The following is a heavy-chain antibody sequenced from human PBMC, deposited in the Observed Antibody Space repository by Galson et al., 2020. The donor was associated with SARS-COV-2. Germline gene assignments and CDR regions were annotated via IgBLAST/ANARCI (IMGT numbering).Heavy chain of an antibody. CDR2: ISGSGGST. J-gene: IGHJ4*02. CDR1: GFTFSSYA. D-gene: IGHD3-22*01. V-gene: IGHV3-23*01. CDR3: AKRNYYDSSGYYDFDY. Sequence: GESLKISCAASGFTFSSYAMSWVRQAPGKGLEWVSAISGSGGSTYYADSVKGRFTISRDNSKNTLYLQMNSLRAEDTAVYYCAKRNYYDSSGYYDFDYWGQGTLVTVSS.